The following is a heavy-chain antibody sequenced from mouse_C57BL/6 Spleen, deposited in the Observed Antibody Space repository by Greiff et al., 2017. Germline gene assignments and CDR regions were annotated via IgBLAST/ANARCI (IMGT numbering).Heavy chain of an antibody. CDR2: IYPGGGYT. CDR1: GYTFTNYW. Sequence: QVQLQQSGAELVRPGTSVKMSCKASGYTFTNYWIGWAKQRPGHGLEWIGDIYPGGGYTNYNEKFKGKATLTADKSSSTAYMQFSSLTSEDSAIYYCARRTTMKAMGYWGQGTSVTVSS. V-gene: IGHV1-63*01. J-gene: IGHJ4*01. D-gene: IGHD2-4*01. CDR3: ARRTTMKAMGY.